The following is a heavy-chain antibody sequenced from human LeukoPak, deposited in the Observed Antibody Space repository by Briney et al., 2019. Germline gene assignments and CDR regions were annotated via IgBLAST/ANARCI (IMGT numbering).Heavy chain of an antibody. D-gene: IGHD3-10*01. CDR2: INTNTGNP. J-gene: IGHJ4*02. V-gene: IGHV7-4-1*02. CDR1: GYTFTNYA. CDR3: ARAGSGWFGTPWNYFDY. Sequence: ASVKVSCKASGYTFTNYAMNWVRQAPGQGLEWMGWINTNTGNPTYAQGFTGRFVFSLDTSVSTAYLQISSLKAEENAVYYCARAGSGWFGTPWNYFDYWGQGTLVTVSS.